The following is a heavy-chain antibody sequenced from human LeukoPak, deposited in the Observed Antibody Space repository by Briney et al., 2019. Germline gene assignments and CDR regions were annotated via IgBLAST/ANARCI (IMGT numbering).Heavy chain of an antibody. D-gene: IGHD3-9*01. V-gene: IGHV3-49*04. J-gene: IGHJ4*02. CDR3: TRGDDILTGYYPPHYFDY. CDR2: IRSKAYGGTT. CDR1: GFTFSSYA. Sequence: GGSLRLSCAASGFTFSSYAMSWVRQAPGKGLEWVGFIRSKAYGGTTEYAASVKGRFTISRDDSKSIAYLQMNSLKTEDTAVYYCTRGDDILTGYYPPHYFDYWGQGTLVTVSS.